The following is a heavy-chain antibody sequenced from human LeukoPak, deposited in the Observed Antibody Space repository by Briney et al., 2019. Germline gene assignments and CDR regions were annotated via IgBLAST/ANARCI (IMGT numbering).Heavy chain of an antibody. CDR2: INPNSGGT. Sequence: GASVKVSCKASGYTFTGYYMHWVRQAPGQGLEWMGWINPNSGGTNYAQKFQGWVTMTRDTSISTAYMELSRLRSDDTAVYYCARAVIVGAGGLDYWGQGTLVTVSS. CDR1: GYTFTGYY. CDR3: ARAVIVGAGGLDY. J-gene: IGHJ4*02. D-gene: IGHD1-26*01. V-gene: IGHV1-2*04.